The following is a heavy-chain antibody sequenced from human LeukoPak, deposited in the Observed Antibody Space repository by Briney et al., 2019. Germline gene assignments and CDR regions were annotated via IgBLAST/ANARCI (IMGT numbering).Heavy chain of an antibody. CDR3: AKEGSYDALDI. V-gene: IGHV3-48*03. D-gene: IGHD1-26*01. Sequence: TGGSLRLSCAASGFSFSSYEMNWVRLAPGKGLEWVSHIRSSATNIYYADSVKGRFTISRDNAKNSLYLQTNSLRAEDTAVYYCAKEGSYDALDIWGQGTLVTVSS. J-gene: IGHJ3*02. CDR1: GFSFSSYE. CDR2: IRSSATNI.